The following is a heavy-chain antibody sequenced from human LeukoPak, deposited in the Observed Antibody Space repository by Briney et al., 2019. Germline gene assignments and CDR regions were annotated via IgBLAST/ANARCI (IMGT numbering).Heavy chain of an antibody. J-gene: IGHJ5*02. D-gene: IGHD4-17*01. CDR3: AREALRPSRWFDP. Sequence: PSETLSLTCTVSGGSISSGDYYWSWIRQPLGKGLEWIGYIYYSGSTYYNPSLKSRVTISVDTSNNQFSLKPSSVTAADTAVYYCAREALRPSRWFDPWGQGTLVTVSS. CDR1: GGSISSGDYY. V-gene: IGHV4-30-4*01. CDR2: IYYSGST.